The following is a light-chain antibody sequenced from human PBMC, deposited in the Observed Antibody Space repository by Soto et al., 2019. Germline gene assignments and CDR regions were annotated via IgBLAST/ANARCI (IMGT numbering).Light chain of an antibody. V-gene: IGKV1-39*01. CDR2: AAS. CDR1: QSIVSY. Sequence: DIQMTQSPSSLSASAGDRVTITCRASQSIVSYLNWYQQKPGKAPNLLIYAASSLQSGVPSRFSGSGSGTDFTRTISSLQPADFATYYCQQSYDTVWTFGQGTKVEIK. J-gene: IGKJ1*01. CDR3: QQSYDTVWT.